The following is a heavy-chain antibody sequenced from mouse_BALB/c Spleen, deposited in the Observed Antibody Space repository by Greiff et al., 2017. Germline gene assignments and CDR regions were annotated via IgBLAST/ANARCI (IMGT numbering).Heavy chain of an antibody. Sequence: EVHLVESGGDLVKPGGSLKLSCAASGFTFSSYGMSWVRQTPDKRLEWVATISSGGSYTYYPDSVKGRFTISRDNAKNTLYLQMSSLKSEDTAMYYCGGQGGNYSAWFAYWGQGTLVTVSA. D-gene: IGHD2-1*01. CDR3: GGQGGNYSAWFAY. CDR1: GFTFSSYG. J-gene: IGHJ3*01. V-gene: IGHV5-6*01. CDR2: ISSGGSYT.